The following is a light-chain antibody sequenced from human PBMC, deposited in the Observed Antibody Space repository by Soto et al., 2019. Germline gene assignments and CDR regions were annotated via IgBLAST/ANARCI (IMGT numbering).Light chain of an antibody. Sequence: VMTQSPATLSVSPGERATLSCRASQSVSSNLAWYQQKPGQAPRLLIYDASNRATGIPARYSGSGSGTDFTLTISSLEPEDFAVYYCQQRSNWMYTFGQGTKVDIK. J-gene: IGKJ2*01. CDR2: DAS. CDR3: QQRSNWMYT. V-gene: IGKV3-11*01. CDR1: QSVSSN.